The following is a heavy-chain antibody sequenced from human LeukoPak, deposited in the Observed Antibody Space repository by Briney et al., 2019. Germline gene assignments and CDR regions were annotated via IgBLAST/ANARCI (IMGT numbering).Heavy chain of an antibody. CDR1: GYTLSELS. J-gene: IGHJ3*02. CDR2: FDLEDGET. Sequence: ASVKVSCKVSGYTLSELSMHWVRQAPGKGLEWMGGFDLEDGETIYAQKFQGRVTITADKSTSTAYMELSSLRSEDTAVYYCARDFGASGQWLVGMRAFDIWGQGTMVTVSS. V-gene: IGHV1-24*01. CDR3: ARDFGASGQWLVGMRAFDI. D-gene: IGHD6-19*01.